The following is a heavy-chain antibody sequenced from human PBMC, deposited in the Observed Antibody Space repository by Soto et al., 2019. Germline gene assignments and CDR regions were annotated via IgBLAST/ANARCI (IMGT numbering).Heavy chain of an antibody. CDR3: ARHYGDYAPFDY. V-gene: IGHV4-31*03. D-gene: IGHD4-17*01. CDR2: IYNSGST. CDR1: GGSISRGGYY. J-gene: IGHJ4*02. Sequence: QVQLQESGPGLVKPSQILSLTCTVSGGSISRGGYYWSWIRQHPGKGLEWIGYIYNSGSTYYNPSLKSRVTISVDTSKNQFSLKLSSVTAADTAVYYCARHYGDYAPFDYWGQGTLVTVSS.